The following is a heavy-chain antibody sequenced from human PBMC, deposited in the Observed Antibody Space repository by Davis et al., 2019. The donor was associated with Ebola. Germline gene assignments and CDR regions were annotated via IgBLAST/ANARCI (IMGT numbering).Heavy chain of an antibody. J-gene: IGHJ4*02. Sequence: GESLKISCAASGFTFSSYAMSWVRQAPGKGLEWVSAISGSGGSTYYADSVKGRFTISRDNSKNTLYLQMNSLRAEDTAVYYCARHQGILGYCSSTSCPNFFDYWGQGTLVTVSS. D-gene: IGHD2-2*01. CDR1: GFTFSSYA. CDR2: ISGSGGST. V-gene: IGHV3-23*01. CDR3: ARHQGILGYCSSTSCPNFFDY.